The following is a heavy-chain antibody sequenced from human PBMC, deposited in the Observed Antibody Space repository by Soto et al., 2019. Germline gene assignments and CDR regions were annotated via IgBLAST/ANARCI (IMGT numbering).Heavy chain of an antibody. J-gene: IGHJ5*02. D-gene: IGHD1-1*01. V-gene: IGHV3-66*01. CDR1: GFTVSNNY. CDR2: IYSGGST. CDR3: TRGPGTTPGGNP. Sequence: DVQLVESGGGLVQPGGSLRLSCAVSGFTVSNNYMSWVRQAPGKGLEWVSLIYSGGSTYYADSVKGRFTISRDNSKNTLYLQMDSLRAEETAVYYCTRGPGTTPGGNPWGQGTLVTVSS.